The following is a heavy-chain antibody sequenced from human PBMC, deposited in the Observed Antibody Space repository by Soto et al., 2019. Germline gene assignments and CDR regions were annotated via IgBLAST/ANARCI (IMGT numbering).Heavy chain of an antibody. CDR1: GFTVSSYW. J-gene: IGHJ5*02. Sequence: PGGSLRLSCAASGFTVSSYWMTWVRQAPGKGLEWVASIKQDGTEKYYVDSVKGRFTISRDNAKNSVYLQMNNLRAEDTAVYYCTRGGNAVVVRNTWFDPWGQGALVTVSS. CDR2: IKQDGTEK. V-gene: IGHV3-7*04. CDR3: TRGGNAVVVRNTWFDP. D-gene: IGHD2-15*01.